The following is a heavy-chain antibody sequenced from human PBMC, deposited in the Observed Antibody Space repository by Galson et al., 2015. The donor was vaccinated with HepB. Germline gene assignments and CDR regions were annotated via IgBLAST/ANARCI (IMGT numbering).Heavy chain of an antibody. Sequence: SLRLSCAASGFTFSSYPVHWVRQAPGKGLQYVSGISGDGGRTYYADSVKGRFTISRDNPKNMLYFQLSSLRVEDTALYYCVIHGGPDSSWYSSSGWDPYFDSWGQGILVTVSS. CDR1: GFTFSSYP. CDR3: VIHGGPDSSWYSSSGWDPYFDS. V-gene: IGHV3-64D*06. CDR2: ISGDGGRT. J-gene: IGHJ4*02. D-gene: IGHD6-13*01.